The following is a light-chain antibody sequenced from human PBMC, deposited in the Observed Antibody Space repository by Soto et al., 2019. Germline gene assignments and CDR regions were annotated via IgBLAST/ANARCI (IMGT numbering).Light chain of an antibody. CDR2: EVS. Sequence: QSALTQPPSASGSPGQSVTISCTGTSSDVGVYNYVSWYQQHPGKAPELMIYEVSKRPSGVPDRFSGSKSGNTASLTVSGLQAEDEADYYCSTYAGSTNLVFGGGTKLTVL. CDR1: SSDVGVYNY. J-gene: IGLJ3*02. V-gene: IGLV2-8*01. CDR3: STYAGSTNLV.